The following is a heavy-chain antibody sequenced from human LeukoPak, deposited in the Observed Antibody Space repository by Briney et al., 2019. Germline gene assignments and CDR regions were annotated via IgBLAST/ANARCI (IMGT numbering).Heavy chain of an antibody. Sequence: SGTLFLTCNVSGGSISSYCWSWVLRPPRKVLEWIGYIYYSGSTNYNPSLKSRVTISVDTSKNQFSLKLSSVTAADTAVYYCTSYYYDSSGYYNFDYWGQGTLVTVSS. CDR2: IYYSGST. CDR3: TSYYYDSSGYYNFDY. D-gene: IGHD3-22*01. J-gene: IGHJ4*02. V-gene: IGHV4-59*01. CDR1: GGSISSYC.